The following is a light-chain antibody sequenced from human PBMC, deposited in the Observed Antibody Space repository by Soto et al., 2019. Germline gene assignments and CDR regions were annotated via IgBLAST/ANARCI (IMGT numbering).Light chain of an antibody. CDR3: QQGSTWPWT. CDR2: HAS. Sequence: EIGMTQYPATLSLSPGERATLSCGASQSVNSKLAWYQQKPGQSPRLVIYHASTRATGIPARLSGSGSGTELTLTISSMKSEDFEVYYCQQGSTWPWTFGQGTKVDIK. CDR1: QSVNSK. V-gene: IGKV3D-15*01. J-gene: IGKJ1*01.